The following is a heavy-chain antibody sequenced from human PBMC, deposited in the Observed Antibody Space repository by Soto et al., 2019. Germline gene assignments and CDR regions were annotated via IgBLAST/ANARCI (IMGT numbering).Heavy chain of an antibody. D-gene: IGHD2-15*01. CDR3: HRVLGPFIWRGDSCYYAFDI. Sequence: LLVESGGGLVKPGGSLRLSCTASGVTSSNVWMNWVRQASGKGLEWVGRIKRGRHGGTTDYAAPVKGRFTISRDASRNTFDLQMNSLKTEDTAVYYCHRVLGPFIWRGDSCYYAFDIWGQGTMVSVSS. CDR2: IKRGRHGGTT. V-gene: IGHV3-15*07. J-gene: IGHJ3*02. CDR1: GVTSSNVW.